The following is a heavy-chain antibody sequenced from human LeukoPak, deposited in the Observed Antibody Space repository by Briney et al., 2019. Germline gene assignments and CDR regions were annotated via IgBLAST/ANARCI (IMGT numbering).Heavy chain of an antibody. D-gene: IGHD6-13*01. CDR1: GFTFSSYE. V-gene: IGHV3-48*03. CDR2: ISSSGSTI. Sequence: GGSLRLSCAASGFTFSSYEMNWVRQAPGKGLEWVSYISSSGSTIYYADSVKGRFTISRDNAKNSLYLQMNSLRAEDTAVYYCARGRKRNLIAASGIDFEHWGQGALVTVSS. CDR3: ARGRKRNLIAASGIDFEH. J-gene: IGHJ1*01.